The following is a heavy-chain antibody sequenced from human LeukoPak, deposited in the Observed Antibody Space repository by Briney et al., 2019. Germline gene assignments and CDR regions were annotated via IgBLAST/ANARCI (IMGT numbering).Heavy chain of an antibody. CDR1: GGTFSSYA. CDR2: IIPIFGTA. Sequence: SVKVSCRASGGTFSSYAISWVRQAPGQGLEWMGGIIPIFGTANYAQKFQGRVTITADESTSTAYMELSSLRSEDTAVYYCAGVAMYSSSWNLDYWGQGTLVTVSS. CDR3: AGVAMYSSSWNLDY. J-gene: IGHJ4*02. V-gene: IGHV1-69*13. D-gene: IGHD6-13*01.